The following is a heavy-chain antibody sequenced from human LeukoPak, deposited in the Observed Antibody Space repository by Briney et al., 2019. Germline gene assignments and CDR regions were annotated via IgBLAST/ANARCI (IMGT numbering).Heavy chain of an antibody. J-gene: IGHJ3*02. CDR3: SRSGGSRSDI. V-gene: IGHV3-7*04. CDR1: GFTFSSYL. CDR2: INEDGSVK. Sequence: GGSLRLSCAASGFTFSSYLMRWVRQSPGKGLEWVASINEDGSVKYYVDSVKGRFTISRDNAKNSLYLQMSSLRAEDTAVYYCSRSGGSRSDIWGQGTMVTVS. D-gene: IGHD3-3*01.